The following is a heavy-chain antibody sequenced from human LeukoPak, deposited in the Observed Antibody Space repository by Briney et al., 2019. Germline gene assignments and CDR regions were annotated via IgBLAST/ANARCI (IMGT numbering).Heavy chain of an antibody. V-gene: IGHV4-34*01. J-gene: IGHJ5*02. D-gene: IGHD3-10*01. CDR2: INHSGST. CDR3: ARDSGTTGEVKFDP. Sequence: SETLSLTCAVYGGSFSGYYWSWIRQPPGKGLEWIGEINHSGSTNYNPSLKSRVRLSVDTSKNQFSLKLNSVTAADTAIYFCARDSGTTGEVKFDPRGQGTLVTVSS. CDR1: GGSFSGYY.